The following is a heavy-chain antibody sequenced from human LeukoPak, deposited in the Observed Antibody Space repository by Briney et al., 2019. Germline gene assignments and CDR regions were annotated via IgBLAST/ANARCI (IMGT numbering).Heavy chain of an antibody. CDR2: IIPIFGTA. V-gene: IGHV1-69*13. J-gene: IGHJ6*02. Sequence: ASVKVSCKASGGTFSSYAISWVRQAPGQGLEWMGGIIPIFGTANYAQKFQGRVTITADESTSIAYMELSSLRSEDTAVYYCAGVEDIVVVDYYYYYGMDVWGQGTTVTVSS. CDR1: GGTFSSYA. CDR3: AGVEDIVVVDYYYYYGMDV. D-gene: IGHD2-21*01.